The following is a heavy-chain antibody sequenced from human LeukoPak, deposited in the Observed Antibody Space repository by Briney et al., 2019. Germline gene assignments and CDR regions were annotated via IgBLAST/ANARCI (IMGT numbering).Heavy chain of an antibody. V-gene: IGHV3-30*02. Sequence: GGSLRLSCAASGFTFSSYGMHWVRQAPGKGLEWVAFIRYDGSNKYYADSVKGRFTISRDNSKNTLYLHVNSLRPEDTAVYYCAKVAKYYYGSETYYSFDYWGQGTLVTASS. J-gene: IGHJ4*02. D-gene: IGHD3-10*01. CDR1: GFTFSSYG. CDR3: AKVAKYYYGSETYYSFDY. CDR2: IRYDGSNK.